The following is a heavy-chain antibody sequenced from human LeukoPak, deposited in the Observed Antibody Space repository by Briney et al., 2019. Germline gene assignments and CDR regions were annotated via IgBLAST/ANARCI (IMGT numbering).Heavy chain of an antibody. V-gene: IGHV4-34*01. J-gene: IGHJ4*02. D-gene: IGHD3-16*01. Sequence: PSETLSLTCAVYGGSFSGYYWSWIRQPPGKGLEWIGEINHSGSTNYNPSLKSRVTISVDTSKNQFSLKLSSVTAADTAVYYCARTLRGVFDYWGQGTLVTVSP. CDR2: INHSGST. CDR3: ARTLRGVFDY. CDR1: GGSFSGYY.